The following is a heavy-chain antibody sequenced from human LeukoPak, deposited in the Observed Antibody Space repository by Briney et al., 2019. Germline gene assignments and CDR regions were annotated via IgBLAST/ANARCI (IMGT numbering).Heavy chain of an antibody. CDR2: IYYSGST. CDR3: ARDRLGWLRGNEDYYYYMDV. D-gene: IGHD5-12*01. CDR1: GGSISSYY. V-gene: IGHV4-59*01. Sequence: SETLSLTCTVSGGSISSYYWSWIRQPPGKGLEWIGYIYYSGSTNYSPSLKSRVTISVDTSKNQFSLKLSSVTAADTAVYYCARDRLGWLRGNEDYYYYMDVWGKGTTVTVSS. J-gene: IGHJ6*03.